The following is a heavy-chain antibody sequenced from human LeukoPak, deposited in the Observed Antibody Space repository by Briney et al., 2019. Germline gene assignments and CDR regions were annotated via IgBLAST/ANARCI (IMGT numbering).Heavy chain of an antibody. CDR1: GYTFTSYD. V-gene: IGHV1-8*01. CDR3: ARDAHSSSWTRYNWFDP. D-gene: IGHD6-13*01. J-gene: IGHJ5*02. Sequence: ASVKVSCKASGYTFTSYDINWVRQATGQGLEWMGWMNPNSGNTGYAQKFQGRVTMTRNTSISTAYMELSRLRSDDTAVYYCARDAHSSSWTRYNWFDPWGQGTLVTVSS. CDR2: MNPNSGNT.